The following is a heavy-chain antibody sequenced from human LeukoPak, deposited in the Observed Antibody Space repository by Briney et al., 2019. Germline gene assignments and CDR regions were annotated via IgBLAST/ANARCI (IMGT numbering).Heavy chain of an antibody. Sequence: PGGSLRLSCAASGFTFSNYAMSWVRQAPGKGLEWVSSIHGRGGSTYYADSVKGRFTISRDNSKNTLYLQMNSLRGEDTAVYYCAKDRTYYYGSGSYYDAFDICGQGTMVTVSS. J-gene: IGHJ3*02. D-gene: IGHD3-10*01. V-gene: IGHV3-23*01. CDR1: GFTFSNYA. CDR2: IHGRGGST. CDR3: AKDRTYYYGSGSYYDAFDI.